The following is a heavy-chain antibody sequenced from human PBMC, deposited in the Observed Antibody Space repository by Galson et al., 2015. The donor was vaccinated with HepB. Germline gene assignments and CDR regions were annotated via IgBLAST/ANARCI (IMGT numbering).Heavy chain of an antibody. J-gene: IGHJ6*02. D-gene: IGHD3-10*01. V-gene: IGHV4-4*02. CDR2: IYFTGCT. CDR1: GVSVTTTKW. Sequence: ETLSLTCAVSGVSVTTTKWWTWVRQAPGKGLEWIGEIYFTGCTNLNPSLKSRVTLSVDKSRNEFSLRLTSVTAADTAIYYCAKSAGTLSYFYGMDVWGQGTTVTVSS. CDR3: AKSAGTLSYFYGMDV.